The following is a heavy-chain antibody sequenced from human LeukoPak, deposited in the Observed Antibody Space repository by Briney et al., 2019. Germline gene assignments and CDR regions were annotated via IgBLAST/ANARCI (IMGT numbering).Heavy chain of an antibody. CDR3: ARVSPYSSGWYGGGWFDP. J-gene: IGHJ5*02. V-gene: IGHV4-4*07. D-gene: IGHD6-19*01. Sequence: SETLSLTCTVSGGSISSYYWSWIRQPAGKGLEWIGRIYYSGSTNYNPSLKSRVTISVDTSKNQFSLKLSSVTAADTAVYYCARVSPYSSGWYGGGWFDPWGQGTLVTVSS. CDR1: GGSISSYY. CDR2: IYYSGST.